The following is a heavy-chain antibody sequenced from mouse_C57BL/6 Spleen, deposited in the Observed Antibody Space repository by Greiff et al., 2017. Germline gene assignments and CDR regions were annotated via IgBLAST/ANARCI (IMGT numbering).Heavy chain of an antibody. CDR3: ARFSTGPYYFDY. CDR1: GYAFTNYL. Sequence: QVQLQQSGAELVRPGTSVKVSCKASGYAFTNYLIEWVKQRPGQGLEWIGVINPGSGGTNYNEKFKGKATLTADKSSSTAYMQLSSLTSEDSAVYFCARFSTGPYYFDYWGQGTTLTVSS. V-gene: IGHV1-54*01. J-gene: IGHJ2*01. CDR2: INPGSGGT. D-gene: IGHD4-1*02.